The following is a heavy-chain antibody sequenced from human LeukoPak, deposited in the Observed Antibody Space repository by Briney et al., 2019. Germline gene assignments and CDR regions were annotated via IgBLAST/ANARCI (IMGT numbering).Heavy chain of an antibody. CDR1: GFTFGSYA. CDR2: ISGSGGST. D-gene: IGHD3-10*01. Sequence: QPGGSLRLSCAASGFTFGSYAMSWLRHAPGKGLEGVSAISGSGGSTYYADSVKGRFTISRDNSKNTLYLQMNSLRAEDTDVYYCAPPEYYPSDYWGQGTLVTVSS. CDR3: APPEYYPSDY. V-gene: IGHV3-23*01. J-gene: IGHJ4*02.